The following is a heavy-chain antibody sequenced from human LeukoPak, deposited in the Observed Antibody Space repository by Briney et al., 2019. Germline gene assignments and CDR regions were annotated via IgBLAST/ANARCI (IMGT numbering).Heavy chain of an antibody. CDR1: GYSFTSYW. J-gene: IGHJ6*02. CDR2: IYPGDSDT. D-gene: IGHD2-15*01. Sequence: GESLKISCKGSGYSFTSYWIGWVRQMPGKGLEWVGIIYPGDSDTRYSPSFQGQVTISADKSISTAYLQWSSLKASDTAMYYCARHWPNRVVAATGMDVWGQGTTVTVSS. V-gene: IGHV5-51*01. CDR3: ARHWPNRVVAATGMDV.